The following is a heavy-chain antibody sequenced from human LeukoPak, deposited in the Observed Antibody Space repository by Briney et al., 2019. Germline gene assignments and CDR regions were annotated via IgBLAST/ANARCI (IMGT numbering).Heavy chain of an antibody. D-gene: IGHD6-13*01. CDR1: GFTLSSYA. CDR2: TSGSGGTT. CDR3: AKDRTSSWYYFDS. Sequence: GGSLRLSRAASGFTLSSYAMSWVRQAPGKGLEWVSATSGSGGTTYYADSVKGRFTISRDNSKNTLYLQMDSLRAEDTAVYYCAKDRTSSWYYFDSWGQGTLVTVSS. J-gene: IGHJ4*02. V-gene: IGHV3-23*01.